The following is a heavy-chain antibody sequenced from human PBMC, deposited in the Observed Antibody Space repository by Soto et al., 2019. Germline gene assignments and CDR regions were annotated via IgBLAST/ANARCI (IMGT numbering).Heavy chain of an antibody. CDR2: ISHDGSNK. Sequence: PGGSLRLSCAASGFTFSNYGMHWVRQAPGKGLEWVAVISHDGSNKYYPDSVKGRFTISRDNSRYTLFLQMNSLRAEDTAVYYCAKDIAMVRGVIIGMDVWGQGTTVTVSS. J-gene: IGHJ6*02. D-gene: IGHD3-10*01. V-gene: IGHV3-30*18. CDR3: AKDIAMVRGVIIGMDV. CDR1: GFTFSNYG.